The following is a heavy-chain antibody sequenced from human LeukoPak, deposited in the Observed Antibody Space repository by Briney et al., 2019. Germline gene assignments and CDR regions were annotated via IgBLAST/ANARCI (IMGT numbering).Heavy chain of an antibody. D-gene: IGHD3-3*01. J-gene: IGHJ4*02. CDR3: ARDYDFWSASYTGSFDY. CDR2: ISSGTTPI. V-gene: IGHV3-48*01. CDR1: GFTFSSYS. Sequence: GGSLRLSCAASGFTFSSYSMNWVRQAPGKGLEWVSYISSGTTPIFYADSVKGRFTISRDNAKYSLYLQMNSLRAEDTAVYYCARDYDFWSASYTGSFDYWGQGSLVTVSS.